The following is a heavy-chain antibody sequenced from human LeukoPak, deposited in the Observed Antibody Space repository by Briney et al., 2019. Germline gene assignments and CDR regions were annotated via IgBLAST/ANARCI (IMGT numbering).Heavy chain of an antibody. V-gene: IGHV1-2*02. D-gene: IGHD3-22*01. CDR1: GYTFTSYY. CDR2: INPNSGGT. J-gene: IGHJ4*02. CDR3: ARIRGGYYDSSGYYRPVFDY. Sequence: GASVKVSCKASGYTFTSYYMHWVRQAPGQGLEWMGWINPNSGGTNYAQKFQGRVTMTRDTSISTAYMELSRLRSDDTAVYYCARIRGGYYDSSGYYRPVFDYWGQGTLVTVSS.